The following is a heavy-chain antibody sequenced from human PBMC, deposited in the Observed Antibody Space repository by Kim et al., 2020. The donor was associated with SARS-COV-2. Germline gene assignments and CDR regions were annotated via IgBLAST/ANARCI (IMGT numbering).Heavy chain of an antibody. CDR3: ARDTMPGGY. D-gene: IGHD2-2*01. Sequence: SEKYYVDSVKGLFTISRDNAKNSLYLQMNSLRAEDTAVYYCARDTMPGGYWGQGTLVTVSS. J-gene: IGHJ4*02. V-gene: IGHV3-7*03. CDR2: SEK.